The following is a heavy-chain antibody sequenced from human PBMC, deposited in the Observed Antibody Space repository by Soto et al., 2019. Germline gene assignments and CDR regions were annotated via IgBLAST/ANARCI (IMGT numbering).Heavy chain of an antibody. CDR1: GASIISYY. CDR2: IDDSGST. CDR3: VSESTVTDAFDI. J-gene: IGHJ3*02. D-gene: IGHD4-17*01. Sequence: PSETLSLTCTVSGASIISYYWSWILQPPGRGLEWIAYIDDSGSTNYNPSLKSRVSITVDTSKNQFSLKLSSVTAADTAVYYCVSESTVTDAFDIWGQGTMVTVSS. V-gene: IGHV4-59*01.